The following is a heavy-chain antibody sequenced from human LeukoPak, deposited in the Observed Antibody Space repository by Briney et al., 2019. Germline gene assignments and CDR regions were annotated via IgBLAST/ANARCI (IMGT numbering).Heavy chain of an antibody. J-gene: IGHJ5*02. V-gene: IGHV4-31*03. CDR2: IYYSGST. Sequence: PSETLSLTCTVSGGSISSGGYYWSWIRQHPGKGLEWIGYIYYSGSTYYNPSLKSRVTISVDTSKNQFSLKLSSVTAADTAVCYCARGARATSWFDPWGQGTLVTVSS. CDR3: ARGARATSWFDP. CDR1: GGSISSGGYY.